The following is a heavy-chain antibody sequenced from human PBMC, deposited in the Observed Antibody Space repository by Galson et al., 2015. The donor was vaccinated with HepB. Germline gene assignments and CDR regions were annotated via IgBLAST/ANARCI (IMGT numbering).Heavy chain of an antibody. V-gene: IGHV3-23*01. CDR2: ISGGGGTT. D-gene: IGHD3-3*01. CDR3: ARRVSGFNNGYYDGDFDH. J-gene: IGHJ4*02. Sequence: SLRLSCAASGFIFKNYAMTWVRQGPAKGLEWVSAISGGGGTTYYADSVRGRFTISRDNSKNTLYLQMNSLRVDDTAVYYCARRVSGFNNGYYDGDFDHWGQGTLVTVSS. CDR1: GFIFKNYA.